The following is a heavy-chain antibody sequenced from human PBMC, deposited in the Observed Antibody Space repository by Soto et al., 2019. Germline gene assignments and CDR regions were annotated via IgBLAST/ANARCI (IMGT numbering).Heavy chain of an antibody. CDR2: IIPIFATA. CDR1: GGTFSSYA. Sequence: SVKVSCKASGGTFSSYAIGWVRQAPGQGLEWMGGIIPIFATANYAQKFQGRVTITADESTSTAYMELSSLRSEDTAVYYCARVEWCSSTSCYLTDHYYYGMDVWGQGTTVTVSS. CDR3: ARVEWCSSTSCYLTDHYYYGMDV. V-gene: IGHV1-69*13. J-gene: IGHJ6*02. D-gene: IGHD2-2*01.